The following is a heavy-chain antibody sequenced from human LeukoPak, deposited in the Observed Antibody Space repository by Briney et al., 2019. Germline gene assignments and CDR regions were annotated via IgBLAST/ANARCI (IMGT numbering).Heavy chain of an antibody. V-gene: IGHV1-69*05. J-gene: IGHJ6*04. Sequence: SVKVSCKASGGTFSSYAISWVRQAPGQGLEWMGGIIPIFGTANYAQKFQGRVTITRNTSISTAYMELSSLRSEDTAVYYCARGADQIAAAGGMDVWGKGTTVTVSS. D-gene: IGHD6-13*01. CDR1: GGTFSSYA. CDR2: IIPIFGTA. CDR3: ARGADQIAAAGGMDV.